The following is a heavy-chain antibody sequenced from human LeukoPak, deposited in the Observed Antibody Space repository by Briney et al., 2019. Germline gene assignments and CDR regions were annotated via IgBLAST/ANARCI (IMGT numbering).Heavy chain of an antibody. V-gene: IGHV4-59*08. CDR3: ARQTSYGDYDINY. D-gene: IGHD4-17*01. CDR1: GGSISTYY. CDR2: IYYSGST. Sequence: SETLSLTCTVSGGSISTYYWGWIRQPPGKGLEWIGTIYYSGSTYYNPSLKSRVTISVDTSKNQFSLKLTSVTAADTAVYYCARQTSYGDYDINYWGQGTLVTVSS. J-gene: IGHJ4*02.